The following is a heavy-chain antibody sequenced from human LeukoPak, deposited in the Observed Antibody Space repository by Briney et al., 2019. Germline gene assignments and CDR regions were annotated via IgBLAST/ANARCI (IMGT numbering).Heavy chain of an antibody. Sequence: SETLSLTCTVSGYSISGGYYWGWIRQPPGKGLEWIGSIYYHENTYYNSSLKSRVTISVDTSKNQFSLKLNSVTAADTAVYFCARRAYSAAYWKHFDYWGQGTLVTVSS. D-gene: IGHD1-1*01. CDR1: GYSISGGYY. CDR2: IYYHENT. CDR3: ARRAYSAAYWKHFDY. V-gene: IGHV4-38-2*02. J-gene: IGHJ4*02.